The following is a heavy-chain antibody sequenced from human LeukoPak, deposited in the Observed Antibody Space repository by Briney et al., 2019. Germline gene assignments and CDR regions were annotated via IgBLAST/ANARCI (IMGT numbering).Heavy chain of an antibody. D-gene: IGHD1-26*01. Sequence: GASVKVSCKASGGTFSSYAISWVRQAPGQGLEWMGRIIPIFGTANYAQKFQGRVTITTDESTSTAYMELSSLRSEDTAVYYCASDGSYYGPLGNWGQGTLVTVSS. CDR3: ASDGSYYGPLGN. CDR1: GGTFSSYA. J-gene: IGHJ4*02. V-gene: IGHV1-69*05. CDR2: IIPIFGTA.